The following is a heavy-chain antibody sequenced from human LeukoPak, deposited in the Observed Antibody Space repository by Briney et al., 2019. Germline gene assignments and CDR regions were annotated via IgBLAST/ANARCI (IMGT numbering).Heavy chain of an antibody. V-gene: IGHV4-4*07. CDR3: ARGSGGRQTYYYYYMDV. J-gene: IGHJ6*03. Sequence: SETLSLTCTVSGDSISNYYWSWIRQPAGKGLEWIGRIYSSGSTNYIPSLKSRVTMSVDTSKNQFSLKMSSVTAADTAVYYCARGSGGRQTYYYYYMDVWGKGTTVTISS. CDR2: IYSSGST. D-gene: IGHD6-19*01. CDR1: GDSISNYY.